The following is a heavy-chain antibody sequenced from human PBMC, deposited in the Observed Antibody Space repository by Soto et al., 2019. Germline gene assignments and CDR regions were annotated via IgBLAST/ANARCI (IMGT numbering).Heavy chain of an antibody. CDR1: GFTFSTYS. CDR2: ISSSSSYI. V-gene: IGHV3-21*01. Sequence: GGSLRLSCAASGFTFSTYSMNWVRQAPGKGLEWVSSISSSSSYIYYADSVKGRFTISRDNAQNSLYLQMNSLRAEDTAVYYCARKSTVTNYYYYYYMDVWGKGTTVTVSS. J-gene: IGHJ6*03. D-gene: IGHD4-17*01. CDR3: ARKSTVTNYYYYYYMDV.